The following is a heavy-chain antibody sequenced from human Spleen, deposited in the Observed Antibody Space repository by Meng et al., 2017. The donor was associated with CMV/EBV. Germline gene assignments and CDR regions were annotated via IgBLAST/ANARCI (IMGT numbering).Heavy chain of an antibody. CDR2: INHSGST. Sequence: FKPSGTLPLPLAVYGGAFSGYYWSWIRQPTGKGLEWIGAINHSGSTNFNPSLKSRVTISVDTSKNQFSLKLSSVTAADTAVYYCASRELKDYDFWSGYYRGFDYWGQGTLVTVSS. D-gene: IGHD3-3*01. J-gene: IGHJ4*02. V-gene: IGHV4-34*01. CDR3: ASRELKDYDFWSGYYRGFDY. CDR1: GGAFSGYY.